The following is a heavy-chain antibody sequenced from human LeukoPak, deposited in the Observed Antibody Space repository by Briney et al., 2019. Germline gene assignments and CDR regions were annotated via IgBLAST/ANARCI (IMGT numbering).Heavy chain of an antibody. CDR2: IIPIFGTA. Sequence: ASVKVSCKASGGTFSSYAISWVRQAPGQGLEWMGGIIPIFGTANYAQKFQGRVTITADKSTSTAYMELSSLRSEHTAVYYCARGHRLGQDAFDIWGQGTMVTVSS. J-gene: IGHJ3*02. V-gene: IGHV1-69*06. CDR1: GGTFSSYA. CDR3: ARGHRLGQDAFDI.